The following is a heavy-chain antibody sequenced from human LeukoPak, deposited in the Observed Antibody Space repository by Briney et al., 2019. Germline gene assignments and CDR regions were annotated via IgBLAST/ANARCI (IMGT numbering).Heavy chain of an antibody. Sequence: AGESLKISCKGSGYRFTSYWIGWVRPLPGKGLEWMGIIYPGDSDTRYSPSFQGQVTISADKSISTAYLQWSSLKASDTAMYYCARRSGFTTYYYGMDVWGQGTTVTVSS. J-gene: IGHJ6*02. V-gene: IGHV5-51*01. CDR3: ARRSGFTTYYYGMDV. D-gene: IGHD6-19*01. CDR2: IYPGDSDT. CDR1: GYRFTSYW.